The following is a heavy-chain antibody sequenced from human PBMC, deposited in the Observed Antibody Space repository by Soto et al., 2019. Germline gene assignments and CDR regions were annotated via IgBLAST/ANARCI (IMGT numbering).Heavy chain of an antibody. J-gene: IGHJ4*02. Sequence: SGPTLVNPTQTLTLTCTFSGFSLSTHGVGVGWIRQPPGKAPEGLALIYWDDDKRYTSSLRNRLTITKDTSKNQVVLTMTNMDPVDTATYYCAHRVALGGNWNGGSFDFWGPGALVTVSS. CDR2: IYWDDDK. D-gene: IGHD1-1*01. CDR3: AHRVALGGNWNGGSFDF. CDR1: GFSLSTHGVG. V-gene: IGHV2-5*02.